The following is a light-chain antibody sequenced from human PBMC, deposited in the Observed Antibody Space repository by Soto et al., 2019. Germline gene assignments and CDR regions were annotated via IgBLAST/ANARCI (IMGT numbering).Light chain of an antibody. CDR3: RQHANYPWT. Sequence: AIHITHSPSALSASRRDRVTISCRASQGIGNGLGWYQQKPGKPPKVLIYDASTFQSGVPPRFSGSGSGTDITLAISSLQPDDYATYYCRQHANYPWTFGQGTKVDIK. J-gene: IGKJ1*01. CDR2: DAS. V-gene: IGKV1-6*01. CDR1: QGIGNG.